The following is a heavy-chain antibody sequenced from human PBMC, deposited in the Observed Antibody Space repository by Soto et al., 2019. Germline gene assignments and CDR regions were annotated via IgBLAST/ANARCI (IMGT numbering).Heavy chain of an antibody. J-gene: IGHJ4*02. CDR3: ARGGAMEFDY. CDR1: GFTFSSDS. D-gene: IGHD1-1*01. V-gene: IGHV3-30*04. Sequence: WGSLRLSCAASGFTFSSDSMHCGRQAPGKELEWGAVRSYDGRNKYYADSVKGRFTISIDNSKNTLYLQMNSLRAEDTAVYYLARGGAMEFDYWGQGNLVTVSS. CDR2: RSYDGRNK.